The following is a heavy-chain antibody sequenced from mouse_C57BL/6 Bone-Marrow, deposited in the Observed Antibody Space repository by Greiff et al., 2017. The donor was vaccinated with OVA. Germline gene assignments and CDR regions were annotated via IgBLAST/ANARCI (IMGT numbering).Heavy chain of an antibody. D-gene: IGHD1-1*01. CDR3: ARRVRYPFAY. CDR1: GYTFTSYT. J-gene: IGHJ3*01. V-gene: IGHV1-4*01. CDR2: INPSSGYT. Sequence: QVHVKQSGAELARPGASVKMSCKASGYTFTSYTMHWVKQRPGQGLEWIGYINPSSGYTKYNQKFKDKATLTADKSSSTAYMQLSSLTSEDSAVYYCARRVRYPFAYWGQGTLVTVSA.